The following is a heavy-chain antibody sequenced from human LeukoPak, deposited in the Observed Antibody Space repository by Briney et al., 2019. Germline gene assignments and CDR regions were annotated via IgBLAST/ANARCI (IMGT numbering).Heavy chain of an antibody. CDR3: ARDQIVGATKAPDY. CDR2: ISSSSYI. D-gene: IGHD1-26*01. V-gene: IGHV3-21*01. Sequence: GGSLRLSCAASGFTFSSYSMNWVRQAPGKGLEWVSSISSSSYIYYADSVKGRFTISRDNAKNSLYLQMNSLRAEDTAVYYCARDQIVGATKAPDYWGQGTLVTVSS. J-gene: IGHJ4*02. CDR1: GFTFSSYS.